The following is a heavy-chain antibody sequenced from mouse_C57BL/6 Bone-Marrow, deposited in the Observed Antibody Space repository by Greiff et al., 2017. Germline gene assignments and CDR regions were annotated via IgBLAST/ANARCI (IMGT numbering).Heavy chain of an antibody. CDR3: ARHYYDFDY. V-gene: IGHV5-6*01. J-gene: IGHJ2*01. CDR1: GFTFSSYG. Sequence: EVKLMESGGDLVKPGGSLKLSCAASGFTFSSYGMSWVRQTPDKRLEWVATISSGGSYTYYPDSVKGRFTISRDNAKNTLYLQMSSLKSEDTAMYYCARHYYDFDYWGQGTTLTVSS. D-gene: IGHD1-1*01. CDR2: ISSGGSYT.